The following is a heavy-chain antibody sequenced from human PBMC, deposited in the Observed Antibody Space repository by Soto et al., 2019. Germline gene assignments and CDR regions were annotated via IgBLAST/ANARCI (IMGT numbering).Heavy chain of an antibody. V-gene: IGHV4-28*01. Sequence: QVQLQESGPGMVKPSDTLSLTCAVSGYPISSSTSWGWIRQPPGKGLEWIGHIYYSGRTYYNPSLKSLVTMSVDTSKNQFSLKLSSVTAVDTAVYYCARKGEEGWFDPWGQGTLVTVSS. CDR1: GYPISSSTS. J-gene: IGHJ5*02. D-gene: IGHD2-21*01. CDR2: IYYSGRT. CDR3: ARKGEEGWFDP.